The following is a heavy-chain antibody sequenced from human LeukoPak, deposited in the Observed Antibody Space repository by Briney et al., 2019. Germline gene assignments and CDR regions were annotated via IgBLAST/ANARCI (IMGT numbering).Heavy chain of an antibody. CDR3: ARDGTMIVVVTPGYMDV. CDR2: ISGSGGST. V-gene: IGHV3-23*01. Sequence: GGSLRLSCAASGFTSSSYAMSWVRQAPGKGLEWVSAISGSGGSTYYADSVKGRFTISRDNSKNTLYLQMNSLRAEDTAVYYCARDGTMIVVVTPGYMDVWGKGTTVTVSS. CDR1: GFTSSSYA. D-gene: IGHD3-22*01. J-gene: IGHJ6*03.